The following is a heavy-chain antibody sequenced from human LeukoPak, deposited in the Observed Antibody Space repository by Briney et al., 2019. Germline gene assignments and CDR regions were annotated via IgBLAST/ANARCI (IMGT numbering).Heavy chain of an antibody. CDR1: GYTFTSYY. V-gene: IGHV1-46*01. Sequence: RWASVKVSCKASGYTFTSYYMHWVRQAPGQGLEWMGIINPSGGSTSYAQKFQGRVTMTRDTSISTACMELSRLRSDDTAVYYCASSPSQLPPDYWGQGTLVTVSS. CDR2: INPSGGST. J-gene: IGHJ4*02. D-gene: IGHD2-2*01. CDR3: ASSPSQLPPDY.